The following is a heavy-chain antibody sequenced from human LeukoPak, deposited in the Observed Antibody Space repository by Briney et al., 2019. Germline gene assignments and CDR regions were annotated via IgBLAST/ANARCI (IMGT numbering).Heavy chain of an antibody. CDR1: GGSISTSSYY. J-gene: IGHJ5*02. V-gene: IGHV4-39*01. CDR3: ARLFFVIDT. D-gene: IGHD3-3*01. Sequence: PSGTLSLTCTVSGGSISTSSYYWGWIRQPPGEGLECIGTVHYSGSTFYNPSLKTRVNTSVDTSKNQFSLQLGSGTAADTAVYYCARLFFVIDTWGQGTLVTVSS. CDR2: VHYSGST.